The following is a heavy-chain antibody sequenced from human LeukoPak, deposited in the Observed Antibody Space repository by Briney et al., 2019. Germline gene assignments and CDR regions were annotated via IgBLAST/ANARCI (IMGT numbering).Heavy chain of an antibody. Sequence: GASVKVSCKASGYTFTSNYIHWVRQAPGQGPEWMGLIHPSAATTSYAQKFQGRVTLTRDMSTSTDYLELSSLRSEDTAVYYCARDNSVRDEAWWFNPWGQGTLVTVSS. D-gene: IGHD5-24*01. J-gene: IGHJ5*02. CDR1: GYTFTSNY. CDR2: IHPSAATT. V-gene: IGHV1-46*01. CDR3: ARDNSVRDEAWWFNP.